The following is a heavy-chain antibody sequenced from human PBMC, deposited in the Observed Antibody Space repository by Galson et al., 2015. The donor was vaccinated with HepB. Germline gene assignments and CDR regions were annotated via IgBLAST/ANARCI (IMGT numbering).Heavy chain of an antibody. CDR3: TRVNSDYDSD. Sequence: SLRLSCAASGFTFSSYAMHWVRQAPGKGLEWMAFISYDGRNKYYADSVKGRFTISRDISTNTLYLQMNSLRAEDTAVYYCTRVNSDYDSDWGQGTLVTVSS. V-gene: IGHV3-30*04. J-gene: IGHJ4*02. D-gene: IGHD5-12*01. CDR1: GFTFSSYA. CDR2: ISYDGRNK.